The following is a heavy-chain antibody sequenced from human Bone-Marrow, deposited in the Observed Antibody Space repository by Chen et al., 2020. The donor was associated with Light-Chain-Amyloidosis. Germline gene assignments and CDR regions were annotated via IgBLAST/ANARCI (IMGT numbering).Heavy chain of an antibody. CDR3: ARDRAAVAGPLRYYYYGIDV. J-gene: IGHJ6*02. V-gene: IGHV1-18*01. Sequence: QVQLVQSGAEVKKPGASVKVSCKASGYTFTSYGISWVRQAPGQGLEWMGWISAYNGNTNYAQKLQGRVTMTTDTSTSTAYMELRRQRSDDTAVYYCARDRAAVAGPLRYYYYGIDVWRQGTTVTVSS. CDR1: GYTFTSYG. CDR2: ISAYNGNT. D-gene: IGHD6-19*01.